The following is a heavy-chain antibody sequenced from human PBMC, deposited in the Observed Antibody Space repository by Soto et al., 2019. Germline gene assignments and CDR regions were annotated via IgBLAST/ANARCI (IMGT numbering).Heavy chain of an antibody. J-gene: IGHJ6*03. V-gene: IGHV4-34*01. D-gene: IGHD2-15*01. Sequence: SETLSLTCAVYGGSFSGYYWSWIRQPPGKGLEWIGEINHRGSTNYNPSLKSRVTISVDTSKNQFSLKLSSVTAADTAVYYCARGGCSGGSCYRPYYYYYYMDVWGKGTTVTVSS. CDR1: GGSFSGYY. CDR3: ARGGCSGGSCYRPYYYYYYMDV. CDR2: INHRGST.